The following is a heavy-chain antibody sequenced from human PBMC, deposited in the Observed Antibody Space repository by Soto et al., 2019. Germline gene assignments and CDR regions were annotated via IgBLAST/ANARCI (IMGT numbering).Heavy chain of an antibody. V-gene: IGHV3-23*01. D-gene: IGHD6-19*01. CDR1: GFTFSSYA. CDR2: ISVSGGST. Sequence: PGGSRRLPCAASGFTFSSYAISWGRQAPGKGLEWVSAISVSGGSTYYADSVKGRFTISRDNSKNTLYLQMNSLRAEDTAVYYCAKTIRVIAVAGYYFDYWGQGTPVTVSS. J-gene: IGHJ4*02. CDR3: AKTIRVIAVAGYYFDY.